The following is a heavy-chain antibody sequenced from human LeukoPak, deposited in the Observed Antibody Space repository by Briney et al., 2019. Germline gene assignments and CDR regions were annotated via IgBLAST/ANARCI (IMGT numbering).Heavy chain of an antibody. CDR1: GGSFSGYY. V-gene: IGHV4-34*01. D-gene: IGHD5-18*01. J-gene: IGHJ4*02. CDR3: ARRDTAMVTHFDY. CDR2: INHSGST. Sequence: SETLSLTCAVYGGSFSGYYWSWIRQPPGRGLEWIGEINHSGSTNYNPSLKSRVTISVDTSKNQFSLKLSSVTAADTAVYYCARRDTAMVTHFDYWGQGTLVTVSS.